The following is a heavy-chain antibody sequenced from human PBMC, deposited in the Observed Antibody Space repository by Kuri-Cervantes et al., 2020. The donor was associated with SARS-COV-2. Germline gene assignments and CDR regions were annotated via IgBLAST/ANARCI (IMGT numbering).Heavy chain of an antibody. D-gene: IGHD2-2*01. Sequence: SETLSLTCTVSGGSISAYYWSWIRQPPGKGLEWIGDIYYTGSTSYNPSLKSRVAISVDTSKNQFSLKLTSVTAADTAVYYCARDCSTADCKTFGYYWGRGTLVTVSS. CDR3: ARDCSTADCKTFGYY. CDR2: IYYTGST. CDR1: GGSISAYY. J-gene: IGHJ4*02. V-gene: IGHV4-59*01.